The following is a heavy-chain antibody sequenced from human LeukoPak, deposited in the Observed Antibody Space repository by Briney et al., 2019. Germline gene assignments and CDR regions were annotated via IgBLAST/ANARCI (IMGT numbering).Heavy chain of an antibody. J-gene: IGHJ4*02. CDR2: IWYDGSNK. CDR3: ARDFQTIYGDYGYFDY. V-gene: IGHV3-33*01. CDR1: GFTFSSYG. Sequence: GGSLRLSCAASGFTFSSYGMHWVRQAPGKGLEWVAVIWYDGSNKYYADSVKGRFTISRDNSKNTLYLQMNSLRAEDTAVYYCARDFQTIYGDYGYFDYWGQGTLVTVSS. D-gene: IGHD4-17*01.